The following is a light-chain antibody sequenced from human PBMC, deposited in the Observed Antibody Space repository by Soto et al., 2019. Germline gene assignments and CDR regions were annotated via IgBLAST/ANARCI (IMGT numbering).Light chain of an antibody. CDR2: DAS. Sequence: EIVLTQSPATLSLSPGERATLSCRASQSVSSSLAWYQQKPGQAPRLLIYDASTKATGIPARFSGSGSGTDFSLTISSLEPEDFAVYYCQQRYSWPLTFGGGTKVDIK. J-gene: IGKJ4*01. CDR1: QSVSSS. CDR3: QQRYSWPLT. V-gene: IGKV3-11*01.